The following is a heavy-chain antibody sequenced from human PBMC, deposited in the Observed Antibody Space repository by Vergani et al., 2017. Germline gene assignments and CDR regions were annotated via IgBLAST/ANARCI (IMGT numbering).Heavy chain of an antibody. Sequence: QVQLQQWGAGLLKPSETLSLTCAVYGGSFSGYYWSWIRQPPGKGLEWIGEINHSGSTNYNPSLKSRVTISVDTSKNQFSLKLSSVTAADTAVYYCARLCYDFWSGYYGYYYMDVWGKGTTVTVSS. J-gene: IGHJ6*03. D-gene: IGHD3-3*01. CDR1: GGSFSGYY. V-gene: IGHV4-34*01. CDR3: ARLCYDFWSGYYGYYYMDV. CDR2: INHSGST.